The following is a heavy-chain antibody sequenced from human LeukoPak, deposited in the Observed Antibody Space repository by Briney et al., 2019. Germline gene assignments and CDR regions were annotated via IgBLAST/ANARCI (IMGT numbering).Heavy chain of an antibody. CDR2: IYYSGST. Sequence: SETLSLTCTVSGGSIRNYYWSWIRQPPGKGLEWIGYIYYSGSTNYNPSLKSRVTISVDTSKNQFSLKLSSVTAADTAVYYCARAPVTSCRGAYCYPFDYWGQGTQVTVSS. V-gene: IGHV4-59*01. J-gene: IGHJ4*02. CDR3: ARAPVTSCRGAYCYPFDY. D-gene: IGHD2-21*01. CDR1: GGSIRNYY.